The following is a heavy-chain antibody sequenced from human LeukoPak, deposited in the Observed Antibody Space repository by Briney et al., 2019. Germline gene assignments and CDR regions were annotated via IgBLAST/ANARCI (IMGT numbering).Heavy chain of an antibody. J-gene: IGHJ5*02. Sequence: GGSLRLSCAASGVTFSSYWMNWVRQAPGKGLEWVANIKQDGSEKYYVDSVKGRFTISRDNAKNSLYLQVNSLRAEDTAVYYCAGYCSTTSCYSSPNWFDPWGQGTLVTVSS. D-gene: IGHD2-2*01. CDR3: AGYCSTTSCYSSPNWFDP. V-gene: IGHV3-7*03. CDR1: GVTFSSYW. CDR2: IKQDGSEK.